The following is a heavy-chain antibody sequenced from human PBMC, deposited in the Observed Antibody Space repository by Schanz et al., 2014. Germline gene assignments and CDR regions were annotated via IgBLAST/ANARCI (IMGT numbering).Heavy chain of an antibody. CDR1: GFTFSDYS. D-gene: IGHD1-1*01. J-gene: IGHJ4*02. Sequence: VASGGGWVQPGGSLRLSCAASGFTFSDYSMNWVRQAPGKGPEWVSYIRSSSTPIYYADSVKGRFTISRDNAKNSLYLQMNSLRAEDTALYYCARDRRNADLDYWGQGTLVTVSS. CDR2: IRSSSTPI. CDR3: ARDRRNADLDY. V-gene: IGHV3-48*01.